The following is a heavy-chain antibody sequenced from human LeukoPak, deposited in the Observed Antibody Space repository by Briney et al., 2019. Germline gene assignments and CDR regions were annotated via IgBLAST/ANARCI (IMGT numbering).Heavy chain of an antibody. CDR2: INPNSGGT. CDR1: GYTFTGYY. D-gene: IGHD2-15*01. CDR3: ARLGAYCSGGSCNIDY. Sequence: ASVKVSCKASGYTFTGYYMHWVRQAPGQGLEWMGWINPNSGGTNYAQKFQGRVTMTRDTSISTAYMELSRLRSDDTAVYYCARLGAYCSGGSCNIDYWGQGTLVTVSS. J-gene: IGHJ4*02. V-gene: IGHV1-2*02.